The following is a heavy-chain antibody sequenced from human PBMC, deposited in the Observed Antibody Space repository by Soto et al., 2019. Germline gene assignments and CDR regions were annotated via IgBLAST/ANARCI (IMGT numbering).Heavy chain of an antibody. D-gene: IGHD3-9*01. CDR3: ARIPHNFNWVPYGLDV. CDR2: ISGYNGNT. V-gene: IGHV1-18*04. J-gene: IGHJ6*02. Sequence: ASGKVSFKASGYIFTSDGFSWVRQAPGQGLEWMGWISGYNGNTNYAQKFQGRVTMTTETSTRTAYMELSRLRSDDTAVYYCARIPHNFNWVPYGLDVWGQGTTVTVSS. CDR1: GYIFTSDG.